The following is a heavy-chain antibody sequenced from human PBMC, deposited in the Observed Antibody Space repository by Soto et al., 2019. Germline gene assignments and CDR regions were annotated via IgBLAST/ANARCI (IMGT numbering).Heavy chain of an antibody. Sequence: PSETLSLTCTVSGGPISSYYWSWIRQPPGKGLEWIGYIYYSGSTNYYPSLKSRVTISVDTSKNQFSLKLSSVTAADTAVYYCARIPYYDFWSGYRRAYYYYGMDVWGQGTTVTVSS. CDR3: ARIPYYDFWSGYRRAYYYYGMDV. J-gene: IGHJ6*02. V-gene: IGHV4-59*01. D-gene: IGHD3-3*01. CDR2: IYYSGST. CDR1: GGPISSYY.